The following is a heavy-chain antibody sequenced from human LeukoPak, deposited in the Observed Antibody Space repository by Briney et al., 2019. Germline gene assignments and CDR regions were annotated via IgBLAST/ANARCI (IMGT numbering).Heavy chain of an antibody. CDR3: TTGSSSWSSDY. Sequence: GGSLRLSCEASGFTFSSYWMSWVRQAPGKGLEWVGRIKSKTDGGTTDYAAPVKGRFTISRDDSKNTLYLQMNSLKTEDTAVYYCTTGSSSWSSDYWGQGTLVTVSS. CDR1: GFTFSSYW. CDR2: IKSKTDGGTT. V-gene: IGHV3-15*01. J-gene: IGHJ4*02. D-gene: IGHD6-13*01.